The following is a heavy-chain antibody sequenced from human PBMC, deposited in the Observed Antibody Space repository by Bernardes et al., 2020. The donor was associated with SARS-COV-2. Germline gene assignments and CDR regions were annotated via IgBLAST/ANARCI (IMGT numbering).Heavy chain of an antibody. D-gene: IGHD3-3*01. CDR2: IFYDGIT. J-gene: IGHJ6*02. V-gene: IGHV4-39*01. Sequence: PETLSLTCPVSGYSISSNSYYWGWLRQPHGKGLDWICNIFYDGITYYTPSLKSLVTISVDPSKNQFSLKLSSVTAADTAVYSCTRGGESFGEVVFYYYGLDVWGQGTTVTVSS. CDR3: TRGGESFGEVVFYYYGLDV. CDR1: GYSISSNSYY.